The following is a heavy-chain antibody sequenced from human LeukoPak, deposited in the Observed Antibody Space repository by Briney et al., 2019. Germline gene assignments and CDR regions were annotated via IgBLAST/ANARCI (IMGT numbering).Heavy chain of an antibody. CDR2: IHYTGTT. V-gene: IGHV4-59*12. J-gene: IGHJ4*02. D-gene: IGHD3-22*01. Sequence: PSETLSLTCTVSGGPISSSYWSWVRQPPGKGLEWIGYIHYTGTTNYNPSLKSRVTISVDTSKNQFSLKLSSVTAADTAMYYCARKSSGYYFDYWGQGTLVTVSS. CDR3: ARKSSGYYFDY. CDR1: GGPISSSY.